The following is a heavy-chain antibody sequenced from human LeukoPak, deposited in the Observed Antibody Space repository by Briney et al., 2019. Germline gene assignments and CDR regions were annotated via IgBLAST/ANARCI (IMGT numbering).Heavy chain of an antibody. V-gene: IGHV3-74*01. D-gene: IGHD2-2*01. Sequence: GGSLRLSCEPSGFPFSSYWMLWVRQAPGKGLVWVSRINSDGSTINYADSVKGRFTISRDNAKNTLYLQMDSLRAEDTAVYYCTRETVVVATASLGYWGLGTLVTVSS. CDR3: TRETVVVATASLGY. J-gene: IGHJ4*02. CDR1: GFPFSSYW. CDR2: INSDGSTI.